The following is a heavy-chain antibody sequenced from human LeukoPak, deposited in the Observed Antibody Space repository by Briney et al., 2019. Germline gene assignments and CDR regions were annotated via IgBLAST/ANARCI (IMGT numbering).Heavy chain of an antibody. CDR1: GGSISSYY. CDR3: ARVKHSSPSNGWFDP. D-gene: IGHD6-6*01. J-gene: IGHJ5*02. CDR2: IYTSGST. V-gene: IGHV4-4*07. Sequence: SETLSLTCTVSGGSISSYYWSWIRQPAGKGLEWIGRIYTSGSTNYNPSLKSRVTMSVDTSKNQFSLKLSSVTAADTAVYYCARVKHSSPSNGWFDPWGQGTLVTVSS.